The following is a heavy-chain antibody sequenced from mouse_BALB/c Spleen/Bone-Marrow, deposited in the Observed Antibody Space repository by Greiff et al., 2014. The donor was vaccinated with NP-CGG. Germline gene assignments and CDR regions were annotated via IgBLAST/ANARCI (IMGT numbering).Heavy chain of an antibody. CDR1: GYTFTSYI. J-gene: IGHJ2*01. Sequence: EVQLQQSGPELVKPGASVKMSCKASGYTFTSYILHWVKQKPGQGLEWIGYINPYNDGTKYNEKFKGKATLTSDKFSSATYMELSSLTSEDSAVYYCARGGGHYFDYWSQGTTLTVSS. CDR3: ARGGGHYFDY. CDR2: INPYNDGT. V-gene: IGHV1-14*01.